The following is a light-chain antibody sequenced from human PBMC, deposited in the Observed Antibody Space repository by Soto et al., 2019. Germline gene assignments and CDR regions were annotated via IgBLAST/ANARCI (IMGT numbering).Light chain of an antibody. CDR1: QSVSSN. J-gene: IGKJ4*01. CDR2: GAS. V-gene: IGKV3-15*01. CDR3: KQYNNWPPLT. Sequence: EIVMTQSPATLSVSPGERATLSCRASQSVSSNLAWYQQKPGQAPRLLIYGASTRATGIPARFSGSGSVTEFTLTLSSLQSEDFAVYYCKQYNNWPPLTFGGGTKVEIK.